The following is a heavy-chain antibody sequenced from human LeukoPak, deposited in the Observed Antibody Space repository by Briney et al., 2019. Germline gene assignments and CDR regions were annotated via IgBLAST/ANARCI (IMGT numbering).Heavy chain of an antibody. Sequence: PSETLSLTCTVSGGSISGSYWSWIRQPPGKGLEWLGYIFYTGSTNYNPSLKSRVTISVDTSKNQFSLKLSSVTAADTAVYYCARGPAVAGTLWGFDYWGQGTLVTVSS. CDR1: GGSISGSY. V-gene: IGHV4-59*01. CDR2: IFYTGST. J-gene: IGHJ4*02. CDR3: ARGPAVAGTLWGFDY. D-gene: IGHD6-19*01.